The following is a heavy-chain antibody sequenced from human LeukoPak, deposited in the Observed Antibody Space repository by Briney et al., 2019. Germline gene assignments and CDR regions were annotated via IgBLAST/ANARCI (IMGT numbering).Heavy chain of an antibody. D-gene: IGHD3-10*01. J-gene: IGHJ3*02. CDR2: IYTSGST. CDR3: ARSDYYGSGSYYSIHAFDI. Sequence: SETLSLTCTVSGGSMSSYYWSWIRQPAGKGLEWIGRIYTSGSTNYNPSLKSRVTMSVDTSKNQFSLKLSSVTAADTAVYYCARSDYYGSGSYYSIHAFDIWGQGTMVTVSS. CDR1: GGSMSSYY. V-gene: IGHV4-4*07.